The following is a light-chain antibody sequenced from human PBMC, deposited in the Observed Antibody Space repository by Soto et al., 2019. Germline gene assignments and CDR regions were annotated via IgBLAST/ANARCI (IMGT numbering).Light chain of an antibody. J-gene: IGKJ1*01. CDR1: QSVSTF. CDR3: EQYGSSPRT. V-gene: IGKV3-20*01. Sequence: EIVLTQSPATLSLSPGERAILSCRASQSVSTFLAWFQQKPGQAPRLLIYGASSRATSIPDRFSGSGSGTDFTLTISRLEPEDFAVYYCEQYGSSPRTFGQGTKVDIK. CDR2: GAS.